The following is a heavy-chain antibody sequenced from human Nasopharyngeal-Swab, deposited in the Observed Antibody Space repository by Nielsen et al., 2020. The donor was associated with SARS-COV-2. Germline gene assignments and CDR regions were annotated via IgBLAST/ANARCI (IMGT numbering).Heavy chain of an antibody. CDR2: IYYSGST. CDR1: GGSISSYY. Sequence: SETLSLTCTASGGSISSYYWSWIRQPPGKGLEWIGYIYYSGSTNYNPSLKSRVTISVDTSKNQFSLKLSSVTAADTAVYYCARDYGDYVFDYWGQGTLVTVSS. CDR3: ARDYGDYVFDY. J-gene: IGHJ4*02. V-gene: IGHV4-59*13. D-gene: IGHD4-17*01.